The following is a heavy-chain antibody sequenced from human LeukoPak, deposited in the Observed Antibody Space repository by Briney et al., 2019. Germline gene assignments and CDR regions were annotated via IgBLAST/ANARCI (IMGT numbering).Heavy chain of an antibody. V-gene: IGHV1-46*01. CDR2: INPSGGST. CDR1: GYTFTSYY. CDR3: ARDRLYYDSSGNFDY. Sequence: ASVKVSCKASGYTFTSYYMHWVRQAPGQGLEWMGIINPSGGSTSYAQKFQGRVTMTRDTSTSTVYMELGSLRSEDTAVYYCARDRLYYDSSGNFDYWGQGTLVTVSS. D-gene: IGHD3-22*01. J-gene: IGHJ4*02.